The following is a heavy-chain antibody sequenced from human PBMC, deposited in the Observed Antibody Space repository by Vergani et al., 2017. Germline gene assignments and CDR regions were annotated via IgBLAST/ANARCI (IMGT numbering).Heavy chain of an antibody. D-gene: IGHD2-21*02. CDR1: GGTFSSYA. CDR3: ARRGYCGGDCYSGRYWYFDL. CDR2: IIPIFGTA. Sequence: QVQLVQSGAEVKKPGSSVKVSCKASGGTFSSYAISWVRQAPGQGLEWMGGIIPIFGTANYAQKFQGRVTITADESTSTAYMVLSSLRSEDTAVYYCARRGYCGGDCYSGRYWYFDLWGRGTLVTVSS. J-gene: IGHJ2*01. V-gene: IGHV1-69*01.